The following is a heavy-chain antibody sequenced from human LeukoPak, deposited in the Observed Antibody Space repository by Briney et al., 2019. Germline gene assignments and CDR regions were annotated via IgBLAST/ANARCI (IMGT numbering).Heavy chain of an antibody. D-gene: IGHD6-19*01. J-gene: IGHJ4*02. Sequence: GGSLRLSCAASGFTFSKYWMLWVRPAPGKGLESVSRINTDGTVTTYADSVKGRFTVSRDNADNAMFLQMNSVRDEDTAVYYCATKQWLAPPPDSWGQGTPVTVSS. CDR3: ATKQWLAPPPDS. CDR2: INTDGTVT. V-gene: IGHV3-74*01. CDR1: GFTFSKYW.